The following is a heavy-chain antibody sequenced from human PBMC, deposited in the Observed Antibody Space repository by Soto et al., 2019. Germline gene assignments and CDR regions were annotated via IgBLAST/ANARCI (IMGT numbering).Heavy chain of an antibody. D-gene: IGHD6-13*01. CDR2: ISGSGGST. CDR1: GFTFSSYA. Sequence: PGGSLRLSCAASGFTFSSYAMSWVRQAPWKGLEWVSAISGSGGSTYYADSVKGRFTISRDNSKNTLYLQMNSLRAEDTAVYYCAKVGHSSSWKRYPSSYYYYYGMDVWGQGTTVTVS. J-gene: IGHJ6*02. CDR3: AKVGHSSSWKRYPSSYYYYYGMDV. V-gene: IGHV3-23*01.